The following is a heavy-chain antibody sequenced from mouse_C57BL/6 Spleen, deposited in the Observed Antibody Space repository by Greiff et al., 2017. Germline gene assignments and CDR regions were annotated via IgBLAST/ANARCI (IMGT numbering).Heavy chain of an antibody. V-gene: IGHV3-6*01. J-gene: IGHJ3*01. CDR3: ARDNYGNSAWFAY. D-gene: IGHD2-1*01. Sequence: ESGPGLVKPSQSLSLTCSVTGYSITSGYYWNWIRQFPGNKLEWMGYISYDGSNNYNPSLKNRISITRDTSKNQFFLKLNSVTTEDTATYYCARDNYGNSAWFAYWGQGTLVTVSA. CDR1: GYSITSGYY. CDR2: ISYDGSN.